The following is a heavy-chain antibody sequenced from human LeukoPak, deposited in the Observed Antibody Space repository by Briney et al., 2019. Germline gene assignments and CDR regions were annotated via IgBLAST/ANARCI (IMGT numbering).Heavy chain of an antibody. D-gene: IGHD5-24*01. J-gene: IGHJ4*02. CDR2: ISWNSANI. CDR3: ARESSRDGYNSDYYFDY. Sequence: PGGSLRLSCAASGFTFDDYAMDWVRQGPGKGLEWVAGISWNSANIAYAYSVEGRFTISRDNAKNSLYLEMTSLRAEDTALYYCARESSRDGYNSDYYFDYWGQGTPVSVSS. V-gene: IGHV3-9*01. CDR1: GFTFDDYA.